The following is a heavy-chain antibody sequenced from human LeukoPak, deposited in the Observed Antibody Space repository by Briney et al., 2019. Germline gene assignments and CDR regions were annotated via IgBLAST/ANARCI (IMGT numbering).Heavy chain of an antibody. J-gene: IGHJ4*02. Sequence: PGGSLRLSCAASGFTFSTFAVVWVRQPPGKGLEGVSSIFPSGGEIHYADSVRGRFTISRDNSKSTLSLQMNSLRAEDTAIYYCATYRQVLLPFESWGQGTLVTVSS. CDR2: IFPSGGEI. V-gene: IGHV3-23*01. CDR3: ATYRQVLLPFES. D-gene: IGHD2-8*02. CDR1: GFTFSTFA.